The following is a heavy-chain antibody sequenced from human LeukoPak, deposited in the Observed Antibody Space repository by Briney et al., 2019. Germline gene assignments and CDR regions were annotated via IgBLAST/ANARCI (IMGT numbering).Heavy chain of an antibody. CDR1: GYTFTGYY. D-gene: IGHD4-17*01. J-gene: IGHJ4*02. CDR2: INPNSGGT. Sequence: ASVKVSCKASGYTFTGYYMRWVRQAPGQGLEWMGWINPNSGGTNYAQKFQGRVTMTRDTSISTAYMELSRLRSDDTAVYYCARGSPSTVTGDYWGQGTLVTVSS. V-gene: IGHV1-2*02. CDR3: ARGSPSTVTGDY.